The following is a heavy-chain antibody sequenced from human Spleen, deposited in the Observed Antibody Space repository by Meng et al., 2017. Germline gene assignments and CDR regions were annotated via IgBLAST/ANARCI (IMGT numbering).Heavy chain of an antibody. CDR3: ARLPGSVDPGGNFDY. D-gene: IGHD3-10*01. CDR2: MYPGDSDT. CDR1: GYSFTNFW. J-gene: IGHJ4*02. Sequence: KVSCKGSGYSFTNFWIAWVRQMPGKGLEWMGIMYPGDSDTRYSPSFQGQVTISADKSISTAYLQWSSLKASDTAMYYCARLPGSVDPGGNFDYWGQGTLVTVSS. V-gene: IGHV5-51*01.